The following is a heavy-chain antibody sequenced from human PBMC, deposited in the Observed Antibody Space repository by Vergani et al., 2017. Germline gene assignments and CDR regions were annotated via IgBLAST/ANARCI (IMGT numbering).Heavy chain of an antibody. CDR3: ARETTVTFIGDYYYYGMDV. D-gene: IGHD4-11*01. CDR1: GGSISSSSYY. V-gene: IGHV4-39*07. J-gene: IGHJ6*02. CDR2: IYYSGST. Sequence: QLQLQESGPGLVKPSETLSLTCTVSGGSISSSSYYWGWIRQPPGKGLEWIGSIYYSGSTYYNPSLKSRVTISVDTSKNQFSLKLSPVTAADTAVYYCARETTVTFIGDYYYYGMDVWGQGTTVTVSS.